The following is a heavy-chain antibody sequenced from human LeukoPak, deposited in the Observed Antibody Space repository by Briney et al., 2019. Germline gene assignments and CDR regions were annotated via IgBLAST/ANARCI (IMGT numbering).Heavy chain of an antibody. CDR3: ARRGYYDSSGYDY. V-gene: IGHV3-21*01. Sequence: PGGSLRLSCAASAFTFSNYAMSWVRQAPGKGLEWVSSISGSSTDLYYADSVKGRFTISRDNAKNSLYLQINSLRAEDTAIYYCARRGYYDSSGYDYWGQGTLVTVSS. CDR1: AFTFSNYA. CDR2: ISGSSTDL. D-gene: IGHD3-22*01. J-gene: IGHJ4*02.